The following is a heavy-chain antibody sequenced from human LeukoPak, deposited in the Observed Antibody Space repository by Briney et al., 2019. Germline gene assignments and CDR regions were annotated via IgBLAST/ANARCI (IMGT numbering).Heavy chain of an antibody. V-gene: IGHV3-33*01. J-gene: IGHJ4*02. Sequence: PGGSLRLSCAASGFTFSSYGMHWVRQAPGMGLEWVAVMWYDGSNKYYADSVKGRFTISRDNSKNTLYLQMNSLRAEDTAVYYCARAQTWIQLWLDYWGQGTLVTVSS. CDR2: MWYDGSNK. CDR1: GFTFSSYG. CDR3: ARAQTWIQLWLDY. D-gene: IGHD5-18*01.